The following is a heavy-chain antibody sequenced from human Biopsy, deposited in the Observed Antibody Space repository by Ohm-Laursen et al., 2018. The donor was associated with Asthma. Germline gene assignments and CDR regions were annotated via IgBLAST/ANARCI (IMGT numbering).Heavy chain of an antibody. CDR1: GFNFINAW. J-gene: IGHJ4*02. V-gene: IGHV3-15*01. Sequence: GSLRLSCAASGFNFINAWMNWLRQAPGKGLEWVGRIKSKSDGGIMDYAAPVKGRFTISRDNSKNTLYLQMNSLTPDDTAVYFCARDSLGISGTIYWYDWWGQGTLVTVSS. CDR3: ARDSLGISGTIYWYDW. CDR2: IKSKSDGGIM. D-gene: IGHD1-7*01.